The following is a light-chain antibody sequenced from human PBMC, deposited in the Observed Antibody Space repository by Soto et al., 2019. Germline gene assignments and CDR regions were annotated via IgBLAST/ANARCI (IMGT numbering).Light chain of an antibody. CDR1: QNVDSNY. J-gene: IGKJ1*01. CDR3: LQYGSLPWT. V-gene: IGKV3-20*01. Sequence: EIVLTQSPGTLSSSPGEGATISCRASQNVDSNYLAWYQQKPRQAPRIILFDASSRATGIPERFSGSGSGTDFTLTISRLEPEDFAVYYCLQYGSLPWTFGQGTKVEIK. CDR2: DAS.